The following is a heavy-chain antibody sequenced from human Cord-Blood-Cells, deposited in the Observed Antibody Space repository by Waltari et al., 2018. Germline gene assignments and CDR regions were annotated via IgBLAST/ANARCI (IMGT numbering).Heavy chain of an antibody. CDR1: GGSFRGYY. CDR2: INHSGST. V-gene: IGHV4-34*01. D-gene: IGHD2-2*01. CDR3: ARHGAGYCSSTSCYENWFDP. J-gene: IGHJ5*02. Sequence: QVQLQQWGAGLLKPSETLSLTCAVYGGSFRGYYWSWIRQPPGKGLEWIGEINHSGSTNYNPSLKSRVTISVDTSKNQFSLKLSSVTAADTAVYYCARHGAGYCSSTSCYENWFDPWGQGTLVTVSS.